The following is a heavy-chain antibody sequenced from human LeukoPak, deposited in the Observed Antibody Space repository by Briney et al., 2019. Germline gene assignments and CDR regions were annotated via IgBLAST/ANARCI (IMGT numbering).Heavy chain of an antibody. CDR1: GFTFSGSA. CDR3: TRQWLVRDAFDI. V-gene: IGHV3-73*01. D-gene: IGHD6-19*01. J-gene: IGHJ3*02. CDR2: IRSRANSYAT. Sequence: GGSLRLSCAASGFTFSGSAMHWVRQASGKGLEWVGRIRSRANSYATAYAASVKGRFTISRDDSKNTAYLQMNSLKAEDTAVYYCTRQWLVRDAFDIWGQGTMVTVSS.